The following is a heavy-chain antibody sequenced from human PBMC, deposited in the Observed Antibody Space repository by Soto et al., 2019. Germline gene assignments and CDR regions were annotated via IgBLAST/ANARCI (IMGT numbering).Heavy chain of an antibody. J-gene: IGHJ6*02. Sequence: SETLSLTCTVSGGSISSYYWSWIRQPPGKGLEWIGYIYYSGSTNYNPSLKSRVTISVDTSKNQFSLKLSSVTAADTAVYYCASARYYGSGSYYDYYYGMDVWGQGTPVTVSS. CDR1: GGSISSYY. D-gene: IGHD3-10*01. V-gene: IGHV4-59*01. CDR3: ASARYYGSGSYYDYYYGMDV. CDR2: IYYSGST.